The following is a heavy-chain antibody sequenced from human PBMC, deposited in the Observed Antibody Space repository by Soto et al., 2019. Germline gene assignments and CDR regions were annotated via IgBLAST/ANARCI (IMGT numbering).Heavy chain of an antibody. CDR2: ISYDGSNK. J-gene: IGHJ4*02. D-gene: IGHD3-10*01. Sequence: QVQLVESGGGVVQPGRSLRLSCAASGFTFSSYGMHWVRQAPGKGLEWVAVISYDGSNKYYADSVKGRFTISRDNSKNTLYLRMNSLRAEDTAVYYCAKDGRTVLLWFGESFNPPDYWGQGTLVTVSS. CDR1: GFTFSSYG. CDR3: AKDGRTVLLWFGESFNPPDY. V-gene: IGHV3-30*18.